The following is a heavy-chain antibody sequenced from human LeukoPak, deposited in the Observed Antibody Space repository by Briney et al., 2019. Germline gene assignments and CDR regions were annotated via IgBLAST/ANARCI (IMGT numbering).Heavy chain of an antibody. CDR2: IYPGDSDT. D-gene: IGHD6-6*01. CDR1: GYSFTSYW. Sequence: GESLKISCKGSGYSFTSYWIGWVRQMPGKGLEWMGIIYPGDSDTRYSPSFQGQVTISADKSISTAYLQWSSLKASDTAMYYCARPSLGQLRGPDAFDIWGQGTMVTVSS. V-gene: IGHV5-51*01. CDR3: ARPSLGQLRGPDAFDI. J-gene: IGHJ3*02.